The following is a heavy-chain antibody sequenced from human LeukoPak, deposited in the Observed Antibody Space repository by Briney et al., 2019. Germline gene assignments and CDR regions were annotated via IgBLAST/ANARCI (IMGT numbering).Heavy chain of an antibody. CDR1: GSGFTFGNFA. V-gene: IGHV3-23*01. CDR2: ISGSGYYT. D-gene: IGHD2-2*01. Sequence: GGSLRLSCEVSGSGFTFGNFAMSWVRQAPGKGLEWVSGISGSGYYTYYADSVKGRFTISRDNSKNTGYIQINSLRAEDTAVYYCAKDGSWGDYQFYFYMDVWGKGTTVTVSS. CDR3: AKDGSWGDYQFYFYMDV. J-gene: IGHJ6*03.